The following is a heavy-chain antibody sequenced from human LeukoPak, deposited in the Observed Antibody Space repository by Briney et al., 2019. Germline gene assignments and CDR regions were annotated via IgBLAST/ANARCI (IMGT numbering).Heavy chain of an antibody. V-gene: IGHV4-39*01. J-gene: IGHJ3*02. D-gene: IGHD4/OR15-4a*01. CDR1: GGSIAGSNYY. Sequence: PSETLSLTCIVSGGSIAGSNYYWGWIRQSPGRGLEWLGSVFYSGNTHYNPSLKSRVTISVDTSKNQFSLKVRSVTAADTAVYFCARHFANSAIYGDAFDIWGQGTMVTVSS. CDR2: VFYSGNT. CDR3: ARHFANSAIYGDAFDI.